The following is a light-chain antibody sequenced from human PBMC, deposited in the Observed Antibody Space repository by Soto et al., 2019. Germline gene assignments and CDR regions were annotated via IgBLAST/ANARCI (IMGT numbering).Light chain of an antibody. CDR3: SSYAGSTYV. CDR2: EVT. V-gene: IGLV2-8*01. CDR1: SSDVGGYNY. Sequence: QSVLTQPTSASGSPGQSVTISCTGTSSDVGGYNYVSWYQQHPGKAPKRMIYEVTKRPSGVPDRFSGSKSGNTASLTVSGLQAEDEADYYCSSYAGSTYVFGTGTKLTVL. J-gene: IGLJ1*01.